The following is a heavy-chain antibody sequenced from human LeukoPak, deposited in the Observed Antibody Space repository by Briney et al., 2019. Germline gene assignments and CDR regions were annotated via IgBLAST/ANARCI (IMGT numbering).Heavy chain of an antibody. Sequence: GGSLRLSCGASGFTFSSYAMSWVRQAPGKGLEWVSGITGGGGSTYYADSVKGRFTISRDNAKNTLYLQMNSLRVEDTAVYYCANHVGVTTHYYYYMDVWGKGTTVTVSS. D-gene: IGHD1-26*01. CDR3: ANHVGVTTHYYYYMDV. V-gene: IGHV3-23*01. CDR1: GFTFSSYA. CDR2: ITGGGGST. J-gene: IGHJ6*03.